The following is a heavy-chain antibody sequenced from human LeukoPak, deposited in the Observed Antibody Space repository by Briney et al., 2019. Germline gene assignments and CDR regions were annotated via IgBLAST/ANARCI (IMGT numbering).Heavy chain of an antibody. CDR2: IYSGGET. CDR1: GFTVSSNY. Sequence: PGGSLRLSCAASGFTVSSNYMNWVRQAPGKGLEWVSVIYSGGETYYADSVKGRFTISRDNSKNTLYLQMNSLRAEDTAVYYCARDRGAYYYDTGYWGQGTLATVSS. J-gene: IGHJ4*02. D-gene: IGHD3-22*01. V-gene: IGHV3-66*01. CDR3: ARDRGAYYYDTGY.